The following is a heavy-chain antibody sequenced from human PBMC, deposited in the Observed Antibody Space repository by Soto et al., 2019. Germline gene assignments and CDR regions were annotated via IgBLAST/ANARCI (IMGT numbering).Heavy chain of an antibody. J-gene: IGHJ4*02. CDR3: AKDALVLAEAGAYYFDY. V-gene: IGHV3-23*01. D-gene: IGHD6-13*01. CDR1: GGTIGSHA. Sequence: LRCSASGGTIGSHAVSWIRKKTGKGLEWVSAISGSGGSTYYADSVKGRFTISRDNSKNTLYLQMNSLRAEDTAVYYCAKDALVLAEAGAYYFDYWGQGTLVSV. CDR2: ISGSGGST.